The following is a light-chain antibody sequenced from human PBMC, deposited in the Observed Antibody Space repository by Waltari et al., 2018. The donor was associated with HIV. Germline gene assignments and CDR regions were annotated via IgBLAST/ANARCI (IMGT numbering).Light chain of an antibody. J-gene: IGLJ3*02. CDR3: QSYDSSLSAWV. CDR2: GNT. Sequence: QSVLPQPPSVSGAPGQRVTISSTGSSSNIGAGYDVHWYQQFPGTAPKLLIYGNTDRRAGVPDRFSGSKSGTSASLAITWLQAEDEADYYCQSYDSSLSAWVFGGGTKLTVL. CDR1: SSNIGAGYD. V-gene: IGLV1-40*01.